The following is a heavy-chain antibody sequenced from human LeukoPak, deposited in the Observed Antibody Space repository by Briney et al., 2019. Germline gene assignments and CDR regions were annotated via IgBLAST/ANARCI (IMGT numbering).Heavy chain of an antibody. J-gene: IGHJ4*02. CDR1: GFTFSSYA. Sequence: PGGSLRLSCAASGFTFSSYAMNWVRQAPGKGLEWVSVISGSGGSTYYADSVKGRFTLSRDNSKNTLYLQMNSLRAEDTAVYYCAKTNWNDVASNFDYWGQGTLVTVSS. D-gene: IGHD1-1*01. CDR2: ISGSGGST. V-gene: IGHV3-23*01. CDR3: AKTNWNDVASNFDY.